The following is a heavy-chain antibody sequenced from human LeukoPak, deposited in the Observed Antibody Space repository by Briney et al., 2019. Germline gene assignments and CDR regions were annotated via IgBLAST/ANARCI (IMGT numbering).Heavy chain of an antibody. CDR1: GGSFSGYY. J-gene: IGHJ4*02. CDR2: INHSGST. D-gene: IGHD2-2*01. Sequence: SETLSLTCAVYGGSFSGYYWSWIRQPPGKGLEWIGEINHSGSTNYNPSLKSRVTMSVDTSKNQFSLKLSSVTAADTAVYYCARGKPAGKSFDYWGQGTLVTVSS. CDR3: ARGKPAGKSFDY. V-gene: IGHV4-34*01.